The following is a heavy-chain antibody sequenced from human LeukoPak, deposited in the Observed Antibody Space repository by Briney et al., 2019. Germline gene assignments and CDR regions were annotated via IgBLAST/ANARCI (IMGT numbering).Heavy chain of an antibody. J-gene: IGHJ4*02. CDR3: ARGVYIAAAQYGY. D-gene: IGHD6-13*01. CDR2: IYYSGST. Sequence: SQTLSLTCTVSGGSISSYDWSWVRQPPGKGLEWVGYIYYSGSTNYNPSLTSLVAISVNTSNNHFSLKLSSVTAADKDGYYCARGVYIAAAQYGYWGQGTLVTVSS. V-gene: IGHV4-59*01. CDR1: GGSISSYD.